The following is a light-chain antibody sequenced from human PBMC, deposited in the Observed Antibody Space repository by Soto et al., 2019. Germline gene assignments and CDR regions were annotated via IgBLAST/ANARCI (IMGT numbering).Light chain of an antibody. CDR1: QGMGNY. CDR2: GAS. CDR3: QQYVSYPWT. Sequence: DIQLTQAPSSLSASVGDEVTITCRASQGMGNYLAWFQQKPGQAPKPLIYGASTLQSGVPSEFSGSGSGTEFTLTINSLRPEDFATYYCQQYVSYPWTFGQGTKVEIK. V-gene: IGKV1-16*02. J-gene: IGKJ1*01.